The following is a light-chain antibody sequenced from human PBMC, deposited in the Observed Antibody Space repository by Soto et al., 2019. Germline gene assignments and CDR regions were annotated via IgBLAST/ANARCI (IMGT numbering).Light chain of an antibody. CDR1: QSVSSSY. CDR3: QQYGSSPYT. V-gene: IGKV3-20*01. CDR2: VES. J-gene: IGKJ2*01. Sequence: EIVLTQSPGTLSLSPGERATLSCRASQSVSSSYLAWYQQKPGQAPRLLIYVESSSATGIPDRFSGSGSGTDFTLTISRLEPEDFAVYYCQQYGSSPYTFGQGTKLEIK.